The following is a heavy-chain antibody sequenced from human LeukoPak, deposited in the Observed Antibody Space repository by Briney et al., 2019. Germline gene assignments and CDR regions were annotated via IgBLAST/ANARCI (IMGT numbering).Heavy chain of an antibody. CDR3: ARCAVTTTGYYFDY. CDR2: INYSGST. Sequence: SETLSLTCTVSGGAISSSYWSWIRQPPGKGLEWIGYINYSGSTNYNPSLKGRVTISVDPSKNQFSLKLSSVTAADTAVYYCARCAVTTTGYYFDYWGQGTLVTVST. CDR1: GGAISSSY. V-gene: IGHV4-59*01. D-gene: IGHD4-17*01. J-gene: IGHJ4*02.